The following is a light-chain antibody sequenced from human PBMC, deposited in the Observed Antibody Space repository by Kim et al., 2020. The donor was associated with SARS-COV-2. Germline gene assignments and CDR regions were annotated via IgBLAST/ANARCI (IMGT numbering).Light chain of an antibody. J-gene: IGKJ4*01. CDR3: QQGYATPLT. CDR1: QSISHY. CDR2: AAS. Sequence: DIQMTQSPSSLSAFVGDRVTITCRASQSISHYVNWYQQTPGKAPKLLVYAASNLQTGVSSRFSGSGSGTDFTLTITSLQPEDFATYYCQQGYATPLTFGGGTKVEIK. V-gene: IGKV1-39*01.